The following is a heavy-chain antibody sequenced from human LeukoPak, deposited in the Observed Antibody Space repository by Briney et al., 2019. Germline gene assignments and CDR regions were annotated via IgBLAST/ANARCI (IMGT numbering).Heavy chain of an antibody. CDR1: GFTFSSYW. V-gene: IGHV3-74*01. D-gene: IGHD5-24*01. J-gene: IGHJ4*02. Sequence: PGGSLRLSCAASGFTFSSYWMHWVRQAPGKGLVWVSRINYDGSSTSYADSVTGRFTISRDNAKNMLYLQMNSLRAEDTAVYYCAATSAYWGQGTLVTVSS. CDR2: INYDGSST. CDR3: AATSAY.